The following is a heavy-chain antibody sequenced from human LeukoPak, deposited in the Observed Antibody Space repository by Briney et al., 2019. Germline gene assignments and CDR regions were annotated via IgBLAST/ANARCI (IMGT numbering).Heavy chain of an antibody. CDR2: IYAPGSS. CDR3: ARDLEDFDSPANDY. V-gene: IGHV4-4*07. CDR1: GDSISGYY. J-gene: IGHJ4*02. Sequence: SETLSLTCTVSGDSISGYYWAWIRQPAGKGLEWIGHIYAPGSSNYSPSFKSRATMSIDMSNNQFSLRLNSVTAADTAMYYCARDLEDFDSPANDYWGQGTHVIVSP. D-gene: IGHD2-15*01.